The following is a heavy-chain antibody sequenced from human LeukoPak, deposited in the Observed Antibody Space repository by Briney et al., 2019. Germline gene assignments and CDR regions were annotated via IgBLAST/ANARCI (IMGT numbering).Heavy chain of an antibody. V-gene: IGHV3-30*04. D-gene: IGHD3-10*01. Sequence: GGSLRLACAASGFTFSSYAMHWVRQAPGKGLEWVAVISYDGSNKYYADSVKGRFTISRDNSKNTLYLQVNSLRAEDTAVYYCAREPYYYGSGRRGFDYWGQGTLVTVSS. CDR1: GFTFSSYA. J-gene: IGHJ4*02. CDR2: ISYDGSNK. CDR3: AREPYYYGSGRRGFDY.